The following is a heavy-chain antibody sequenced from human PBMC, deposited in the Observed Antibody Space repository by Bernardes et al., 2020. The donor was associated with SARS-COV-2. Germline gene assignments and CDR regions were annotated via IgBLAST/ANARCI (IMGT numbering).Heavy chain of an antibody. CDR2: INHSGST. CDR3: ARTARISLGYCSGGSCYSGYFQH. J-gene: IGHJ1*01. V-gene: IGHV4-34*01. CDR1: GGSFSGYY. D-gene: IGHD2-15*01. Sequence: SETLSLTCAVYGGSFSGYYWSWIRQPPGKGLEWIGEINHSGSTNYNPSLKSRVTISVDTSKNQFSLKLSSVTAADTAVYYCARTARISLGYCSGGSCYSGYFQHWGQGTLVTVSS.